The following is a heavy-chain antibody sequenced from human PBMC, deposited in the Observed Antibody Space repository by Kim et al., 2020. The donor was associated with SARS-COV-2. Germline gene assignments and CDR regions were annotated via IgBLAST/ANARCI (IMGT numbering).Heavy chain of an antibody. Sequence: NSTQKYEGTISITRDTSTSTVYMERRRLRSEDTAVYYCAREGPNTYYFDYWGQGTLVTVSS. J-gene: IGHJ4*02. V-gene: IGHV1-46*01. D-gene: IGHD3-16*01. CDR3: AREGPNTYYFDY.